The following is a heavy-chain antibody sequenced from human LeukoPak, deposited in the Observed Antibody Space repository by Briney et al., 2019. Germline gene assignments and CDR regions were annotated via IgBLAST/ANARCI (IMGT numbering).Heavy chain of an antibody. Sequence: GGSLRLSCSASGFTFSDYAMYWVCQAPGKGLEYVSAISSNGGSTYYADSVKGRFTISRDNSKNTLYLQMSSLRAEDTAVYYCVKDPGGGSGSPVGYWGQGTLVTVSS. J-gene: IGHJ4*02. D-gene: IGHD3-10*01. CDR2: ISSNGGST. CDR1: GFTFSDYA. V-gene: IGHV3-64D*06. CDR3: VKDPGGGSGSPVGY.